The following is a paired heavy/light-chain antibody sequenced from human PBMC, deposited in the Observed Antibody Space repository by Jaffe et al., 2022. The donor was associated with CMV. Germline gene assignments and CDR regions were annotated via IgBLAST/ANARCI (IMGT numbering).Light chain of an antibody. CDR1: SLRTYY. CDR2: AKN. Sequence: SSELTQDPAVSVALGQTVRITCQGDSLRTYYANWYQQRPGQAPILVIYAKNSRPSGIPDRFSGSSSGNTASLTITGAQAEDEADFYCSSRDSSGSHWVFGGGTKLTVL. J-gene: IGLJ3*02. V-gene: IGLV3-19*01. CDR3: SSRDSSGSHWV.
Heavy chain of an antibody. CDR3: ARASYGKNDAFDI. V-gene: IGHV4-39*01. CDR1: GGSISSSSYY. Sequence: QLQLQESGPGLVKPSETLSLTCSVSGGSISSSSYYWGWIRQPPGKGLEWIGSMYYSGRTYYNPSLKSRVTISVDTSKNQFSLKLSSLTAADTAVYYCARASYGKNDAFDIWGRGTMVTVSS. J-gene: IGHJ3*02. D-gene: IGHD5-18*01. CDR2: MYYSGRT.